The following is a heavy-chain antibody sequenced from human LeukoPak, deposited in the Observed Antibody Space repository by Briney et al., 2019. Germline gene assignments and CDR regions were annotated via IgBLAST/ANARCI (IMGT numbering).Heavy chain of an antibody. V-gene: IGHV1-24*01. D-gene: IGHD2-2*01. CDR3: ATDLACSSTSRYLTNY. J-gene: IGHJ4*02. CDR2: FDPEDGET. Sequence: ASVKVSCKVSGYTLTELSMHWVRQAPGKGLEWMGGFDPEDGETIYAQKFQGRVTMTEDTSTDTAYMELSSLRSEDTAVYYCATDLACSSTSRYLTNYWGQGTLVTVSS. CDR1: GYTLTELS.